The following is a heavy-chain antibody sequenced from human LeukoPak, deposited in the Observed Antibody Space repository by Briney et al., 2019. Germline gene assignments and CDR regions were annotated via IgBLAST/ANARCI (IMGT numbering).Heavy chain of an antibody. CDR3: ASIKDTGTYYFDY. J-gene: IGHJ4*02. CDR1: GFTFSRYW. Sequence: PGGSLRLSCAASGFTFSRYWMSWVRQAPGKGLEWVANIKQDGSEKFYVEFVKGRFTVSRDNAKNSLYLQMDSLRAEDTAVYYCASIKDTGTYYFDYWGQGTLVTVSS. V-gene: IGHV3-7*01. CDR2: IKQDGSEK. D-gene: IGHD3-10*01.